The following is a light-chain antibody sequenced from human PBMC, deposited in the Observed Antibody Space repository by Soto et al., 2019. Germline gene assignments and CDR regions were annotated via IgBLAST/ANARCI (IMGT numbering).Light chain of an antibody. Sequence: EIVMTQSPATLSVSPGESVTLXXRTSQSVRSNLAWYQQKPGQSPRLXXYGASTRATGIPARFSGSGSGTELTLTISSLQSEDFAVYYCQQYNNWPPITFGQGTRLEIK. CDR2: GAS. J-gene: IGKJ5*01. CDR3: QQYNNWPPIT. CDR1: QSVRSN. V-gene: IGKV3-15*01.